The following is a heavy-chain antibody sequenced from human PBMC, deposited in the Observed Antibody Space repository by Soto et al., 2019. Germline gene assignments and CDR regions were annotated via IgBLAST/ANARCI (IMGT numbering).Heavy chain of an antibody. CDR3: AVGIVVPDIYYYYGMDV. J-gene: IGHJ6*02. V-gene: IGHV3-21*01. Sequence: EVQLVESGGGLVKPGGSLRLSCAASGFTFSSYSMNWVRQAPGKGLEWVSSISSSSSYIYYADSVKGRFTISRDNAKNPLYLQMNSLRAEDTAVYYCAVGIVVPDIYYYYGMDVWGQGTTVTVSS. D-gene: IGHD2-2*01. CDR2: ISSSSSYI. CDR1: GFTFSSYS.